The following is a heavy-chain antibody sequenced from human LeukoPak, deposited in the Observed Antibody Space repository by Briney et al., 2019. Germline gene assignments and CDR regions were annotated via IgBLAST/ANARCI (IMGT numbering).Heavy chain of an antibody. Sequence: GGSLRLSCAGSGFTCSSYWMSWVRQAPGKGLEWVANIKQDGSEKYYVDSVKGRFTISRVNAKNSLYLQMNSLRAEDTAVYYCARIRRGWSQNWDYWGQGTLVTVSS. J-gene: IGHJ4*02. CDR2: IKQDGSEK. D-gene: IGHD6-19*01. V-gene: IGHV3-7*01. CDR3: ARIRRGWSQNWDY. CDR1: GFTCSSYW.